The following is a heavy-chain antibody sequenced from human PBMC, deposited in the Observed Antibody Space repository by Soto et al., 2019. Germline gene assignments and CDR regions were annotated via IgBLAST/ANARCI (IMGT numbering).Heavy chain of an antibody. CDR1: GGSISSGDYY. CDR3: ARDYASGTGPEY. V-gene: IGHV4-30-4*01. CDR2: IYYSGTT. D-gene: IGHD3-10*01. Sequence: PSETLSLTCTVSGGSISSGDYYWSWIRQPPGKGLEWIGYIYYSGTTYYSPSLKSRVTISADRSKNQFSLRLTSVTAADTAVYYWARDYASGTGPEYWGQGDLVNASS. J-gene: IGHJ4*02.